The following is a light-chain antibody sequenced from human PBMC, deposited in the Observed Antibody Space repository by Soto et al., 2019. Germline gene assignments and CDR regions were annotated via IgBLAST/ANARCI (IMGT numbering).Light chain of an antibody. V-gene: IGKV1-5*03. CDR3: QQYNNYPRT. Sequence: DIQMTQSPSTLSASVGDRVTITCRASQSISSWLAWYQQKPGKAPKLLIYKASSLESGVASRFSGSGSGTEFTLTISSLQPDNFATYYFQQYNNYPRTFGQGTKVDIK. CDR2: KAS. CDR1: QSISSW. J-gene: IGKJ1*01.